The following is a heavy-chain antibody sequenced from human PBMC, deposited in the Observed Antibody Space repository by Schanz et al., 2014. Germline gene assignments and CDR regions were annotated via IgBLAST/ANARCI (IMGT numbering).Heavy chain of an antibody. CDR1: GFSFRKSA. CDR3: AKDLAAVGVFDY. V-gene: IGHV3-23*01. D-gene: IGHD6-13*01. J-gene: IGHJ4*02. Sequence: EVQLLESGGGLVQPGGSLRLSCAASGFSFRKSAMSWVRQAPGKGLEWVSALTGSGTTTYYADSVKGRFTISRDNSKNTLELQKNSLRAEDTAIYDCAKDLAAVGVFDYWGQGSLVTVSS. CDR2: LTGSGTTT.